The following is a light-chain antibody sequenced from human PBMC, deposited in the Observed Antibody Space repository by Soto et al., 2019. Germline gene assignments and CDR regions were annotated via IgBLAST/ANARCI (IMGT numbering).Light chain of an antibody. CDR2: GDD. CDR1: TSNIGNNF. V-gene: IGLV1-51*02. CDR3: GTWDGRLNVHV. Sequence: QSVLTQPPSVSAAPGQKVIISCSGGTSNIGNNFACWYQHLPGTAPKLLIYGDDKRASGIPDRFSGSRSGTSATLGITGLQTGDEADYYCGTWDGRLNVHVFGTGTKVTVL. J-gene: IGLJ1*01.